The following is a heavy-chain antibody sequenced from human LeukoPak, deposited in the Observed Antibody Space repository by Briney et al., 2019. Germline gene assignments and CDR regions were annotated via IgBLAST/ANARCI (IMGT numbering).Heavy chain of an antibody. CDR1: GYTFTSYY. V-gene: IGHV1-46*01. Sequence: GASVKVSCKASGYTFTSYYMHWVRQAPGQGLEWMGIINPSGGSTSYAQKFQGRVTMTRDTSTSTVYMELSSLRSEDTAVYYCARREGSDYDSSGHLDYWGQGTLVTVSS. D-gene: IGHD3-22*01. J-gene: IGHJ4*02. CDR3: ARREGSDYDSSGHLDY. CDR2: INPSGGST.